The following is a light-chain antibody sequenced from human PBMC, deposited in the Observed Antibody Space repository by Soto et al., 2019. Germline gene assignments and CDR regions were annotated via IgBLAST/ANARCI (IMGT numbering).Light chain of an antibody. V-gene: IGLV2-14*01. J-gene: IGLJ1*01. CDR1: SSDVGGYNY. Sequence: QSVLTQPASASGSPGQSITISCTGTSSDVGGYNYVSWYQQHPGKAPKLMIYDVSNRPSGVSNRFSGSKSGNTASLTISGLQAEDEADYYCSSYTGSSTLYVFGPGTKLTVL. CDR3: SSYTGSSTLYV. CDR2: DVS.